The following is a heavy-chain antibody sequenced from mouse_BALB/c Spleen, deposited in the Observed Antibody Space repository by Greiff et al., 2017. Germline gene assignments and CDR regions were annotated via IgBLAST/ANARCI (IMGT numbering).Heavy chain of an antibody. Sequence: EVKLMESGGGLVKPGGSLKLSCAASGFTFSSYAMSWVRQTPEKRLEWVATISSGGSYTYYPDSVKGRFTISRDNAKNTLYLQMSSLRSEDTAMYYCARHEDHRLRYAMYYWGQGTSVTVSS. CDR1: GFTFSSYA. J-gene: IGHJ4*01. CDR3: ARHEDHRLRYAMYY. V-gene: IGHV5-9-3*01. D-gene: IGHD1-1*01. CDR2: ISSGGSYT.